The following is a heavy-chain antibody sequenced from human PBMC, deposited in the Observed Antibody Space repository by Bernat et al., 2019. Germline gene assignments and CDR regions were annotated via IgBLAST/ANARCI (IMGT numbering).Heavy chain of an antibody. Sequence: QVQLVQSGAEVKKPGASVTVSCKASQYTFTGYYLHWVRQAPGQGLEWMGWINPNSGATNYARKFQGWVTMTRDTSISTAYMELSSLKSDDTDVYYCARGLPVPGMDGWGQGTTVTVSS. D-gene: IGHD2-2*01. V-gene: IGHV1-2*04. CDR2: INPNSGAT. CDR3: ARGLPVPGMDG. CDR1: QYTFTGYY. J-gene: IGHJ6*02.